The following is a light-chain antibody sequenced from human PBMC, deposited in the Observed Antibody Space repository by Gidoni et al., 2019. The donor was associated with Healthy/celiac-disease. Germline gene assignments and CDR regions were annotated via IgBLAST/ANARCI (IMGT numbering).Light chain of an antibody. J-gene: IGKJ1*01. CDR1: QSVSRSY. CDR3: QQYGSSRTWT. V-gene: IGKV3-20*01. CDR2: GAS. Sequence: EIVLTQSPGTLSLSPGERAQLSCRASQSVSRSYLAWCQQKPGQAPRLLIYGASSRATGIPDRFRGSGSGTDFTLTISRLEPEDFAVYYCQQYGSSRTWTFGQGTKVEIK.